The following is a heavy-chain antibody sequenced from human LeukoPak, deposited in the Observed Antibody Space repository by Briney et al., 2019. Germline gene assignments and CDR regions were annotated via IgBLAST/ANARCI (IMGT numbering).Heavy chain of an antibody. J-gene: IGHJ4*02. V-gene: IGHV4-59*01. D-gene: IGHD4-17*01. CDR1: GGSISTYF. CDR3: GREVGGDFDALDY. CDR2: IYYSGST. Sequence: SETLSLTCTVSGGSISTYFWSWIRQPPGKGLEWIGYIYYSGSTNYKPSLKSRVTISLDTSKNQFSLKLSSVTAADPAMYYCGREVGGDFDALDYWGQGTLVTVSS.